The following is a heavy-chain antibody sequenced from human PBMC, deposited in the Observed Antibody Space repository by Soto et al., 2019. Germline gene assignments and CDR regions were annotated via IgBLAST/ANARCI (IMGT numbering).Heavy chain of an antibody. Sequence: PGGSLRLSCAASGFTFSSYAMSWVRQAPGKGLEWVSAISGSGGSTYYADSVKGRFTISRDNSKNTLYLQMNSLRAEDTAVYYCAKDSEYCSSTSCYTVFDYWGQGTLVTVSS. CDR1: GFTFSSYA. V-gene: IGHV3-23*01. CDR3: AKDSEYCSSTSCYTVFDY. D-gene: IGHD2-2*02. J-gene: IGHJ4*02. CDR2: ISGSGGST.